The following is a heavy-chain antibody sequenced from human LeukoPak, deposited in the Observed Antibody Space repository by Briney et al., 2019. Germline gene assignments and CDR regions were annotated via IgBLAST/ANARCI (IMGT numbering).Heavy chain of an antibody. J-gene: IGHJ6*03. D-gene: IGHD3-16*01. Sequence: SETLSLACTVSGGSISSSSYYWGWIRQPPGKGLEWIGSIYYSGSTYYNPSLKSRVTISVDTSKNQFSLKLSSVTAADTAVYYCARVALGNYYYYYMGVWGKGTTVTVSS. CDR2: IYYSGST. CDR3: ARVALGNYYYYYMGV. CDR1: GGSISSSSYY. V-gene: IGHV4-39*07.